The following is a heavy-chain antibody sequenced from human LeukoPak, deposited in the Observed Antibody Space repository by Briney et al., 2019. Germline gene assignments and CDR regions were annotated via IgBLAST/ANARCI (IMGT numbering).Heavy chain of an antibody. J-gene: IGHJ4*02. V-gene: IGHV3-30*18. CDR2: ISYDGSNN. D-gene: IGHD3-3*01. CDR3: AKAVRTYYDFWSGYCGY. CDR1: GFTFSSYG. Sequence: GGSLRLSCAAAGFTFSSYGMHWVRQAPGKGLEWVAVISYDGSNNYYADSVKGRFTISRDNSKNTLYLQMNSLRAEDTAVYYCAKAVRTYYDFWSGYCGYWGQGTLVTVSS.